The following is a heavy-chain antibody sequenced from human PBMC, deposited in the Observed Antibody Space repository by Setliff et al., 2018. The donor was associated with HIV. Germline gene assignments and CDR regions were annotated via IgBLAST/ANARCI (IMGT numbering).Heavy chain of an antibody. CDR3: ARIAWYSESTYGHDLYYFDF. CDR1: GGSIYSGAYY. J-gene: IGHJ4*02. D-gene: IGHD5-18*01. CDR2: IYYSGDT. Sequence: SETLSLTCTVSGGSIYSGAYYWAWIRQHPGKGLESIGHIYYSGDTHYNPSLKSRLTISIDTSVNQFSLKLSSVTAADTAVYFCARIAWYSESTYGHDLYYFDFWGQGSLVTVSS. V-gene: IGHV4-31*03.